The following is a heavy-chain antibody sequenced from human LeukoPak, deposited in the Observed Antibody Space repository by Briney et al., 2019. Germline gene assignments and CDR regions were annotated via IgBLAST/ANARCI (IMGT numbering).Heavy chain of an antibody. D-gene: IGHD1-26*01. J-gene: IGHJ4*02. Sequence: SETLSLTCAVYGGSFSGYYWSWIRQPPGKGLEWIGEINHSGSTNYNPSLKSRVTISVDTSKNQFSLKLSSVTAADTAVYYCARQFRGGLLGLVSFDYWGQGTRVTVPS. V-gene: IGHV4-34*01. CDR2: INHSGST. CDR3: ARQFRGGLLGLVSFDY. CDR1: GGSFSGYY.